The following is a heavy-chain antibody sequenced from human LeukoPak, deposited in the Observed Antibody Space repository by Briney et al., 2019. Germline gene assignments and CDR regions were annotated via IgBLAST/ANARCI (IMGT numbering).Heavy chain of an antibody. CDR2: ISSSSSYI. CDR3: ARDYYYDSSGYIPAGDAIAF. CDR1: GSNFSTYT. J-gene: IGHJ3*01. D-gene: IGHD3-22*01. Sequence: PGGSLRLSCAASGSNFSTYTINWVRQAPGKGLEWVSSISSSSSYIYYADSVKGRFTISRDNAKNSLYLQMNSLRAEDTAVYYCARDYYYDSSGYIPAGDAIAFWGQGTMVTVSS. V-gene: IGHV3-21*01.